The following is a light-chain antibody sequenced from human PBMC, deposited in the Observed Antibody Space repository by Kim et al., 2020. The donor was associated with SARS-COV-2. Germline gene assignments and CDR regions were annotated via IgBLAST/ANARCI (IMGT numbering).Light chain of an antibody. Sequence: QSALTQPRSVSGSPGQSVTISCTGTSSDVGGYKYVSWYLHHPGTAPKLVIFDVNQRPSGVPDRFSGSKAGNTASLIISGLQAEDEADYHCCAYAGTYTWVFGGGTKVTVL. V-gene: IGLV2-11*01. CDR1: SSDVGGYKY. CDR3: CAYAGTYTWV. CDR2: DVN. J-gene: IGLJ2*01.